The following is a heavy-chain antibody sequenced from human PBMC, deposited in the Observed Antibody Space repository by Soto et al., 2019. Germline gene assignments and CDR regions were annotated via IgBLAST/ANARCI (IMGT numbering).Heavy chain of an antibody. CDR3: ARDNSAVVVVAATPDAFDI. CDR2: IKQDGSEK. D-gene: IGHD2-15*01. J-gene: IGHJ3*02. Sequence: EVQLVESGGGLVQPGGSLRLSCAASGFTFSSYWMSWVRQAPGKGLEWVANIKQDGSEKYYVDSVTGRFTISRDNAKNSRYLQMHSLRAEDTAVYYCARDNSAVVVVAATPDAFDIWGQGTMVTVSS. CDR1: GFTFSSYW. V-gene: IGHV3-7*01.